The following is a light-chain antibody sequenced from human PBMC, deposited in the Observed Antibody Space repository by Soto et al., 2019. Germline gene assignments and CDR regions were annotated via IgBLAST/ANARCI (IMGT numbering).Light chain of an antibody. CDR1: SSDVGAYNY. Sequence: QSVLTQPRSVSGSPGQSVTISCTGTSSDVGAYNYVSWYQQHPGKAPKVMIYDVSKRPSGVPDRFSGSKSVTTASLTISGLQADDEADYYCCSYAGSYNYVFGSGTKLTVL. V-gene: IGLV2-11*01. J-gene: IGLJ1*01. CDR3: CSYAGSYNYV. CDR2: DVS.